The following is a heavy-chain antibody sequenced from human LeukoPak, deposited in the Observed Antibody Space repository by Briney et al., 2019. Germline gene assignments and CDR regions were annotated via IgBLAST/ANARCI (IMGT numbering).Heavy chain of an antibody. D-gene: IGHD6-13*01. CDR2: ISYDGSNK. CDR1: GFTFSSYG. V-gene: IGHV3-30*03. Sequence: GGSLRLSCAASGFTFSSYGMHWVRQAPGKGLEWVAVISYDGSNKYYADSVKGRFTISRDNSKNTLYLQMNSLRAEDTAVYYCARGTRRDSSSWYVWGQGTLVTVSS. J-gene: IGHJ4*02. CDR3: ARGTRRDSSSWYV.